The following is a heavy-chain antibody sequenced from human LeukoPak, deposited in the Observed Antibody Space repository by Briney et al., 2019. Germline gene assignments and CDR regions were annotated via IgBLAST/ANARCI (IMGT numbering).Heavy chain of an antibody. V-gene: IGHV3-30-3*01. J-gene: IGHJ4*02. D-gene: IGHD2-21*02. CDR2: ISYDGSNK. CDR1: GFTFSGYA. Sequence: PGGSLRLSCAASGFTFSGYAMHWVRQAPGKGLEWVAVISYDGSNKYYADSVKGRFTISRDNSKNTLYLQMNSLRAEDTAVYYCAREGDCGGDCYNYFDYWGQGTLVTVSS. CDR3: AREGDCGGDCYNYFDY.